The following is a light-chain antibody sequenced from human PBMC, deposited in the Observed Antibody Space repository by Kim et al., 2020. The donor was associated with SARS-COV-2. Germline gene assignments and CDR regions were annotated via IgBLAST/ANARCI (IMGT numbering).Light chain of an antibody. CDR1: SSDVGGYNY. Sequence: QSVLTQPASVSGSPGQSITISCTGTSSDVGGYNYVSWYQQHPGKAPILMIYDVSNRPSGVSNRFSGSKSGNTAFLTISGLQAEDEADYYCSSYTSSISVVFGGGTKVTVL. J-gene: IGLJ2*01. V-gene: IGLV2-14*01. CDR2: DVS. CDR3: SSYTSSISVV.